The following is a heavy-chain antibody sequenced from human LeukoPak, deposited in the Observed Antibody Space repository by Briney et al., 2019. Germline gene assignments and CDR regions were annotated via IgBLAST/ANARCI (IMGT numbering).Heavy chain of an antibody. CDR1: VYTFTTYD. CDR2: MNPNSGNT. J-gene: IGHJ5*02. D-gene: IGHD4-23*01. V-gene: IGHV1-8*01. Sequence: ASVKVSCKAFVYTFTTYDINWVRQATGQGLAWMGWMNPNSGNTGYAQKFQGRVTMTRNTSISTAYMELRSLRSEDTAVYYCARGPNKSDGGNSGSAWFDPWGQGTLVTVSS. CDR3: ARGPNKSDGGNSGSAWFDP.